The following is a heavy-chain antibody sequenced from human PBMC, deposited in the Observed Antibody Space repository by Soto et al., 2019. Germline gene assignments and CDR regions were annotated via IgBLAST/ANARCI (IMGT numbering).Heavy chain of an antibody. J-gene: IGHJ4*02. CDR1: GYTFTSYD. CDR2: MNPNSGNT. Sequence: QVQLVQSGAEVQKPGASVKVSCKASGYTFTSYDINWVRQATGQGLEWMGWMNPNSGNTGYAKKCQGSVTMTRNTSLTTAYMELSSLRSEDTAVYYCARSWQGRAADYWGQGTLVTVSS. V-gene: IGHV1-8*01. CDR3: ARSWQGRAADY.